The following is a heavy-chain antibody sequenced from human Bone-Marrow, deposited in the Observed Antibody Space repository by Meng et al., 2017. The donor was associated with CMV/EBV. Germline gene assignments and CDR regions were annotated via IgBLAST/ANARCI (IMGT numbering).Heavy chain of an antibody. V-gene: IGHV3-48*02. CDR1: GFTFSSYS. CDR3: ARGATRDYYGSGYYFAS. J-gene: IGHJ4*01. CDR2: ISSTSKTL. D-gene: IGHD3-10*01. Sequence: GGSLRLSCAASGFTFSSYSVNWVRQAPGKGLEWVAYISSTSKTLYYSDSVKGRFTISRDNAKNSLYLQMNVLRDEDTAIYYCARGATRDYYGSGYYFASWGHGPQVPVSS.